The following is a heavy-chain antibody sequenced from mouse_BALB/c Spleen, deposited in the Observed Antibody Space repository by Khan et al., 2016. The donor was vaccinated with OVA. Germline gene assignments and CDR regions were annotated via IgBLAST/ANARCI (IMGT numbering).Heavy chain of an antibody. D-gene: IGHD2-1*01. CDR2: IYYSGII. CDR1: GYSITSGYS. J-gene: IGHJ4*01. V-gene: IGHV3-1*02. Sequence: EVQLQESGPDLVKPSQSLSLTCTVTGYSITSGYSWHWIRQFPGNKLEWMGYIYYSGIINYNPSLKSRISITRDTSKNQFFLQLNSWTSEDTATYYCARDVNYMDFWGQGTSVTVSS. CDR3: ARDVNYMDF.